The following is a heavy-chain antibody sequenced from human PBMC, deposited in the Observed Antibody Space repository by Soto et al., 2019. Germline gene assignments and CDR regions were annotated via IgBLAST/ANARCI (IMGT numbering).Heavy chain of an antibody. Sequence: EVQLVESGGGLVQPGRSLRLSCAASGFTFDDYAMHWVRQAPGKGLEWVSGISWNSGSIGYADSVKGRFTISRDNAKNSLYLQMNSLRAEDTALYYCAKDSKYRIAVAGTSAFDIWGQRTMVTVSS. CDR2: ISWNSGSI. V-gene: IGHV3-9*01. CDR3: AKDSKYRIAVAGTSAFDI. J-gene: IGHJ3*02. CDR1: GFTFDDYA. D-gene: IGHD6-19*01.